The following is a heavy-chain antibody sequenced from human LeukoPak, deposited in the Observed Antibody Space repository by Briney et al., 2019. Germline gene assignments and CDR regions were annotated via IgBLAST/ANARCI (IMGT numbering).Heavy chain of an antibody. CDR3: ASWPVDDGSGSKVDY. Sequence: RSSETLSLTCGVSGGSITSTNYWSWVRQPPGQGLEWIGEISLSGYTGFNPSLRSRVTMSLDESKNHLPLNLASVTAADTAVYFCASWPVDDGSGSKVDYWGQGTLVTVSS. V-gene: IGHV4-4*02. D-gene: IGHD3-10*01. CDR2: ISLSGYT. J-gene: IGHJ4*02. CDR1: GGSITSTNY.